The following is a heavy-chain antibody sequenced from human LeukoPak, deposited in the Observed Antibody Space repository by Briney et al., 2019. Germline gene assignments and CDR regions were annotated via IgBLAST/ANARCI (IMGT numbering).Heavy chain of an antibody. D-gene: IGHD2-15*01. V-gene: IGHV5-10-1*01. Sequence: GESLKISCKGSGDSFTNYWISWVRQMPGKGLEWMGRIDPSDSYTKYSPSFQGHVTISADKSITTAYLQWSSLKASDTAIYFCAGQERFCNGGRCYSLDYWGQGTLVTVSS. CDR2: IDPSDSYT. CDR1: GDSFTNYW. J-gene: IGHJ4*02. CDR3: AGQERFCNGGRCYSLDY.